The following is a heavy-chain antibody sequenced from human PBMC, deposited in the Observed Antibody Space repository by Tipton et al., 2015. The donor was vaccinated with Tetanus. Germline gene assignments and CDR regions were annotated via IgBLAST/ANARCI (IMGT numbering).Heavy chain of an antibody. D-gene: IGHD2-2*01. CDR3: ARLPCSSPSLYDYYCFYVVG. CDR1: GDSIRSEDYY. J-gene: IGHJ6*03. Sequence: TLSLTCSVSGDSIRSEDYYWGWIRQSPGKGLEWLGYIYYRGSTYNNPSLKSRVTSSLDASKNLFFLSLNSASSAYAASYYCARLPCSSPSLYDYYCFYVVGSCTGAAVAFSS. CDR2: IYYRGST. V-gene: IGHV4-30-4*01.